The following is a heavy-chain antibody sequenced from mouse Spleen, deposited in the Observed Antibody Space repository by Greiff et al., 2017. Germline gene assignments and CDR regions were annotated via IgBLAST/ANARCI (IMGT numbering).Heavy chain of an antibody. V-gene: IGHV10-3*01. CDR1: GFTFNTYA. J-gene: IGHJ3*01. Sequence: EVQLVESGGGLVQPKGSLKLSCAASGFTFNTYAMHWVRQAPGKGLEWVARIRSKSSNYATYYADSVKDRFTISRDDSQSMLYLQMNNLKTEDTAMYYCVGLDDYGAGFAYWGQGTLVTVSA. D-gene: IGHD1-1*01. CDR3: VGLDDYGAGFAY. CDR2: IRSKSSNYAT.